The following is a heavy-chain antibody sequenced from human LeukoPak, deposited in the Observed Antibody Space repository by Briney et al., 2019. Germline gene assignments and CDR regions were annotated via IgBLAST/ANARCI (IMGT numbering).Heavy chain of an antibody. D-gene: IGHD1-26*01. J-gene: IGHJ4*02. CDR2: ISYDGSNK. CDR1: GFTFSSYG. Sequence: GGSLRLSCAASGFTFSSYGMHWVRQAPGKGLEWVAVISYDGSNKYYADSVKGRFTISRDNAKNSLYLQMNSLRAEDTAVYYCARVGLDYWGQGTLVTVSS. V-gene: IGHV3-30*03. CDR3: ARVGLDY.